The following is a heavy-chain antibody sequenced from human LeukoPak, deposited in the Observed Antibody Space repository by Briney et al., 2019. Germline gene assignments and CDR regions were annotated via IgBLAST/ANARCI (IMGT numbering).Heavy chain of an antibody. CDR3: AKVMKGSERLTMVRGVIIKTAGLYYMDV. D-gene: IGHD3-10*01. Sequence: GGSLRLSCAASGFILSSYAMSWVRQAPGKGLEWVSSISASGGSTNYADSVKGRFTISRDNSKNTVYLQMNSLRTEDTAVYYCAKVMKGSERLTMVRGVIIKTAGLYYMDVWGKGTTVTVSS. CDR2: ISASGGST. CDR1: GFILSSYA. J-gene: IGHJ6*03. V-gene: IGHV3-23*01.